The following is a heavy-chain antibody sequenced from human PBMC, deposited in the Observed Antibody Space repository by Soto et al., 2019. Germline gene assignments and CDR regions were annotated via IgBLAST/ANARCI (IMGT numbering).Heavy chain of an antibody. J-gene: IGHJ5*02. V-gene: IGHV4-59*01. D-gene: IGHD2-8*01. Sequence: SETLSLTRPVSGGSSSRYYLSWVRQPPGKGLEWIGYIYYSGSTNYNPSLKSRVTISVDTSKNQFSLKLRSVTAADTAVYYCARDRGLYCTDGVCPSWFDPWGQGTLVTVS. CDR2: IYYSGST. CDR3: ARDRGLYCTDGVCPSWFDP. CDR1: GGSSSRYY.